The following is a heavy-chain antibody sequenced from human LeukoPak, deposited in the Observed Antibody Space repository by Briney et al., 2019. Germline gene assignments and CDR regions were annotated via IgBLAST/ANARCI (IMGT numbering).Heavy chain of an antibody. J-gene: IGHJ6*02. CDR1: GGSISSYY. CDR2: IHYSGST. Sequence: YPSETLSLTCTVSGGSISSYYWSWIRQPPGKGLEWTGYIHYSGSTNYNPSLKSRVTISVDTSKNQFSLKLSSVTAADTAVYYCARDRTYYYYGMDVWGQGTTVTVSS. CDR3: ARDRTYYYYGMDV. V-gene: IGHV4-59*01.